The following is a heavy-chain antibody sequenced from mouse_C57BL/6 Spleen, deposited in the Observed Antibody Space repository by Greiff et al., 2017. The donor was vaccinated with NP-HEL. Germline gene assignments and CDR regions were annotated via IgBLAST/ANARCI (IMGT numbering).Heavy chain of an antibody. CDR3: ARDGHGDYYAMDY. D-gene: IGHD1-1*01. Sequence: DVKLQESGPGLVKPSQSLSLTCSVTGYSITSGYYWNWIRQFPGNKLEWMGYISYDGSNNYNPSLKNRISITRDTSKNQFFLKLNSVTTEDTATYYSARDGHGDYYAMDYWGQGTPVTVSS. CDR1: GYSITSGYY. V-gene: IGHV3-6*01. J-gene: IGHJ4*01. CDR2: ISYDGSN.